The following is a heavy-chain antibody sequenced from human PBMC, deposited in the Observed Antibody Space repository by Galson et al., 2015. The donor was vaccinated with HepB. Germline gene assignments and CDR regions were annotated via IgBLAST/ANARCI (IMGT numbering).Heavy chain of an antibody. CDR3: TREEGGSVDY. D-gene: IGHD5-12*01. Sequence: SLRLSCAASGFTFGDYAMTWVRQAPGKGLEWVGFIRSKAYGGTTEYAASVKGRFTISRDDSKSIAYLQMNSLKIEDTALYYCTREEGGSVDYWGQGTLVTVSS. J-gene: IGHJ4*02. CDR2: IRSKAYGGTT. CDR1: GFTFGDYA. V-gene: IGHV3-49*04.